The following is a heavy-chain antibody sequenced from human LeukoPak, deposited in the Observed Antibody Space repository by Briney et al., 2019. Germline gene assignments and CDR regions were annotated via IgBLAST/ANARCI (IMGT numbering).Heavy chain of an antibody. V-gene: IGHV5-51*01. CDR2: IYPGDSDT. CDR3: ARQSYYGSGSYRTQSDY. D-gene: IGHD3-10*01. Sequence: GESLKISCKGSGYSFTSYWIGWVRQMPGKGLEWMGIIYPGDSDTRYSPSFQGQVTISADKSISTAYLQWSSLKASDTAMYYCARQSYYGSGSYRTQSDYWGQGTLVTVSS. CDR1: GYSFTSYW. J-gene: IGHJ4*02.